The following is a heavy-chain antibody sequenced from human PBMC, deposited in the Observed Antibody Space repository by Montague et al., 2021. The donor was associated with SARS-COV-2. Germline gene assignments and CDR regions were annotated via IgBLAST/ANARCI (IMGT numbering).Heavy chain of an antibody. Sequence: SETLSLTCSVSGGSISGHYWSWIRQPPGKGLEWIGNFDNSGDTKYNPSLKSRATISVDTSKNQFALRLHSVTAADTAVYYCAREFRIELWQTNWYFGLWGRGTLVTVSS. D-gene: IGHD3-16*01. CDR1: GGSISGHY. CDR2: FDNSGDT. V-gene: IGHV4-59*11. CDR3: AREFRIELWQTNWYFGL. J-gene: IGHJ2*01.